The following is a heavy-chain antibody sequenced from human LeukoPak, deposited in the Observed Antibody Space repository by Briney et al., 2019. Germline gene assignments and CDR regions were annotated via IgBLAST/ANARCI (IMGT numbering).Heavy chain of an antibody. CDR1: GGTFSSYA. CDR2: IIPIFGTA. Sequence: ASVKVSCKASGGTFSSYAISWVRQAPGQGLEWMGGIIPIFGTANYAQKFQGRVTMTTDESTSTAYMELSSLRSEDTAVYYCASGGRSGYPTFDYWGQGTLVTVSS. V-gene: IGHV1-69*05. CDR3: ASGGRSGYPTFDY. D-gene: IGHD3-3*01. J-gene: IGHJ4*02.